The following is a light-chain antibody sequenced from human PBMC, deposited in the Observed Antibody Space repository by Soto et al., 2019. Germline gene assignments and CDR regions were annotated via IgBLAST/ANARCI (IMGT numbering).Light chain of an antibody. V-gene: IGLV1-40*01. CDR2: RNN. J-gene: IGLJ2*01. CDR1: NSNIGANYG. Sequence: QAVVTQPPSVSGAPGQRVTISCTGSNSNIGANYGVHWYQHVPGTAPKLLIYRNNNRPSGDPDRFSGSRSGTSASLAITGLQPDDEADYFCQSYDSSLSGVLFGGGTKLTVL. CDR3: QSYDSSLSGVL.